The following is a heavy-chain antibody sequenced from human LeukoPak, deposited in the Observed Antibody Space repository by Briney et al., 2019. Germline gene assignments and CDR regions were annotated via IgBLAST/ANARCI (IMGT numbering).Heavy chain of an antibody. CDR3: ARTESFSSSSGLDY. V-gene: IGHV5-51*01. Sequence: GASLQISCKGSGYIFKTYWIGWVRQLPGKGLEWMGIIYPADSDTRYSPSFQGQVTISAVKSFNTAYLQWSSLKASDTAMYYCARTESFSSSSGLDYWGQGTLVTVSS. CDR1: GYIFKTYW. J-gene: IGHJ4*02. CDR2: IYPADSDT. D-gene: IGHD6-6*01.